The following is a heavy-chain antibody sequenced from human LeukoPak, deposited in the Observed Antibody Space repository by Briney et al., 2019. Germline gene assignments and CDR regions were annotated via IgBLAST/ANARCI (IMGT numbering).Heavy chain of an antibody. CDR1: GDTVSSNSAA. J-gene: IGHJ4*02. CDR3: ARFDYGAPDY. Sequence: SQTLSLTCAISGDTVSSNSAAWNWIRQSPSRGLEWLGRTYDRSKWYNEYTVSLKSRITINPDTSKNQFSLQLNSVTPEDTAVYYCARFDYGAPDYWGQGTLLTVSS. D-gene: IGHD3-16*01. CDR2: TYDRSKWYN. V-gene: IGHV6-1*01.